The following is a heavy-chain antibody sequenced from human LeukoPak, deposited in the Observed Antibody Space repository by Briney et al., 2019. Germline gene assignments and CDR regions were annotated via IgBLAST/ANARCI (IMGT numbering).Heavy chain of an antibody. CDR2: IYPGDSDT. CDR3: ARHIRYCTGGSCYSDYFDY. J-gene: IGHJ4*02. CDR1: GYSFTTYW. Sequence: GESLKISCKCSGYSFTTYWIGWVRQMPGKGLEWMGIIYPGDSDTRYSPSFQGQVTISADKSISTAYLQWSSLKASDTAIYYCARHIRYCTGGSCYSDYFDYWGQGTLVTVSS. V-gene: IGHV5-51*01. D-gene: IGHD2-15*01.